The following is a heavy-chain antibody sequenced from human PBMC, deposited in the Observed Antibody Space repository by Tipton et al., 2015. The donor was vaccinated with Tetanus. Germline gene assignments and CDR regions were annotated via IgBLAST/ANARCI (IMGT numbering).Heavy chain of an antibody. V-gene: IGHV4-59*01. CDR3: ARGFGSNWYYFDY. CDR1: GGSITSYY. D-gene: IGHD6-13*01. Sequence: TCTVSGGSITSYYWTWIRQPPGKGLEWIGYIYDSYDSGSTKYNPSLKSRVTISVNTSKNQFSLRLTSVTAADTAVYYCARGFGSNWYYFDYWGQGTPVTVSS. J-gene: IGHJ4*02. CDR2: IYDSYDSGST.